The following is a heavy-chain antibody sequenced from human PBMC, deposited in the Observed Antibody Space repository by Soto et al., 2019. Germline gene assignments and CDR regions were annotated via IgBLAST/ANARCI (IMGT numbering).Heavy chain of an antibody. CDR1: GFSLSTSGVG. Sequence: SGPTLVNATQTLTLTCTFSGFSLSTSGVGVGWIRQPPGKALEWLALIYWDDDKRYSPSLKSRLTITKDTSKNQVVLTMTNMDPVDTATYYCAHSLYDYVWGTNRFDPWGQGTLVTVS. J-gene: IGHJ5*02. CDR2: IYWDDDK. CDR3: AHSLYDYVWGTNRFDP. V-gene: IGHV2-5*02. D-gene: IGHD3-16*01.